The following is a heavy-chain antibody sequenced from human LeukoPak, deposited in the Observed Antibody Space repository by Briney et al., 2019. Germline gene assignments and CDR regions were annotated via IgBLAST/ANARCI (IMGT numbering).Heavy chain of an antibody. CDR1: GFTFSSYA. D-gene: IGHD6-19*01. V-gene: IGHV3-23*01. CDR3: AKTLDGSSGWYQNEYYFDY. J-gene: IGHJ4*02. CDR2: ISGSGGST. Sequence: PGGSLRLSCAASGFTFSSYAMSWVRQAPGKGLEWVSAISGSGGSTCYADSVKGRFTISRDNSKNTLYLQMNSLRAEDTAVYYCAKTLDGSSGWYQNEYYFDYWGQGTLVTVSS.